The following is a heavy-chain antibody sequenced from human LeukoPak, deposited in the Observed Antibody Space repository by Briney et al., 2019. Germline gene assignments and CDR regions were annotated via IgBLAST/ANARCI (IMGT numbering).Heavy chain of an antibody. Sequence: SETLSLTCTVSGGSISSYYWSWIRQPPGKGLEWIGYIYTSGSTNYNPSLKSRVTTSVDTTKNQFSLKLSSVTAADTAVYYCARRSSSYPYWFDPWGQGTLVTVSS. CDR3: ARRSSSYPYWFDP. J-gene: IGHJ5*02. CDR2: IYTSGST. CDR1: GGSISSYY. D-gene: IGHD6-13*01. V-gene: IGHV4-4*09.